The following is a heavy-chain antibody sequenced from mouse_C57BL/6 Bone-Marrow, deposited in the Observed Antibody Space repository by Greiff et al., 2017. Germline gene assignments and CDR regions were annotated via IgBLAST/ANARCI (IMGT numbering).Heavy chain of an antibody. V-gene: IGHV5-4*01. Sequence: EVKVVESGGGLVKPGGSLKLSCAASGFTFSSYAMSWVRQTPEKRLEWVATISDGGSYTCYPDNVKGRFTISRDNAKNNLYLQMSHLKSEDTAMYYCARDRGPYYYGSSYGFAYWGQGTLVTVSA. CDR1: GFTFSSYA. CDR3: ARDRGPYYYGSSYGFAY. CDR2: ISDGGSYT. D-gene: IGHD1-1*01. J-gene: IGHJ3*01.